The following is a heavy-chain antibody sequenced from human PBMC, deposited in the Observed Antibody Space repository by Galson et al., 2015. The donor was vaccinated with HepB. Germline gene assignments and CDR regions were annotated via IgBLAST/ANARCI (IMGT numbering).Heavy chain of an antibody. Sequence: SVKVSCKASGYTFTSYYMHWVRQAPGQGLEWMGIINPSGGSTSYARKLQGRLTIVKDTSKNQVVLTMTNMDPMDTATYYCAHRFPYADNWNEGYFDYWGQGILVTVSS. CDR1: GYTFTSYY. V-gene: IGHV1-46*04. D-gene: IGHD1-20*01. J-gene: IGHJ4*02. CDR3: AHRFPYADNWNEGYFDY. CDR2: INPSGGST.